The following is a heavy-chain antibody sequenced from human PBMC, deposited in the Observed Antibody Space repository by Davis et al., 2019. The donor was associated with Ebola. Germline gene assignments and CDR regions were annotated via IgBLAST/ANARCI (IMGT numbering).Heavy chain of an antibody. CDR3: ARLVALYDNSGYAYLDY. CDR2: SHYSGST. CDR1: GVSITSYY. Sequence: MPSETLSLTCTVSGVSITSYYWTWVRQPPGKRLEWIGYSHYSGSTNYNPSLKSRVTISTATSRSQFSLTLSSVTAADTAVYYCARLVALYDNSGYAYLDYWGQGILVTVSS. V-gene: IGHV4-59*01. D-gene: IGHD3-22*01. J-gene: IGHJ4*02.